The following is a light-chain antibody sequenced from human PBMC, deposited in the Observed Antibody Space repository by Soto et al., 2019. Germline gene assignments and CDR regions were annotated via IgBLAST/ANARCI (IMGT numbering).Light chain of an antibody. CDR2: GSD. CDR1: SSNIGAPYD. Sequence: QSVLTQPPSVSGAPGQRVTISCTGSSSNIGAPYDVQWYQQLPGTAPKLLIYGSDKRPFGVPGRFSASRSGTSASLAITGLQAEDEADFYCQSYDNTLRGFVFGTGTKVTVL. CDR3: QSYDNTLRGFV. J-gene: IGLJ1*01. V-gene: IGLV1-40*01.